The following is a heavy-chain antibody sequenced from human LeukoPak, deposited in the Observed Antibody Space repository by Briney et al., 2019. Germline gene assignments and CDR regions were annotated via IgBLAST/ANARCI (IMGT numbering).Heavy chain of an antibody. CDR3: ARIDSGTGAFDM. CDR2: IWYDGSNK. V-gene: IGHV3-33*01. D-gene: IGHD1-14*01. J-gene: IGHJ3*02. Sequence: GGSLRLSCAASGFTFRNYGMHWVRQAPGKGLEWVAVIWYDGSNKDYVDSVKGRFAISRDNSNNTLYLQMNSLRVEDTAIYYCARIDSGTGAFDMWGQGTLVTVSS. CDR1: GFTFRNYG.